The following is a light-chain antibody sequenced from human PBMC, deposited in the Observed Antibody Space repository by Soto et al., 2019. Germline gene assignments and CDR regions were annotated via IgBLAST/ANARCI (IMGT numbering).Light chain of an antibody. CDR2: KAS. Sequence: DIQMTQSPSTLSGSVGDRVTITFRASQTISSWLAGYRQKPGKAPKLLIYKASTLKSGVPSRVSGSGSGTEFTLTISSLQHDDFETYYCHHYFSYAEAFVQGTQVE. J-gene: IGKJ1*01. CDR1: QTISSW. V-gene: IGKV1-5*03. CDR3: HHYFSYAEA.